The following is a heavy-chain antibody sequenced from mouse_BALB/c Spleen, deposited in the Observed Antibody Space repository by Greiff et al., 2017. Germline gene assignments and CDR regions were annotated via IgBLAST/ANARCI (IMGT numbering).Heavy chain of an antibody. J-gene: IGHJ2*01. V-gene: IGHV1-4*01. CDR3: AREGGYGGYFDY. Sequence: QVQLKQSGAELARPGASVKMSCKASGYTFTSYTMHWVNQRPGQGLEWIGYINPSSGYTNYNQKFKDKATLTADKSSSTAYMQLSSLTSEDSAVYYCAREGGYGGYFDYWGQGTTLTVSS. CDR1: GYTFTSYT. CDR2: INPSSGYT. D-gene: IGHD2-2*01.